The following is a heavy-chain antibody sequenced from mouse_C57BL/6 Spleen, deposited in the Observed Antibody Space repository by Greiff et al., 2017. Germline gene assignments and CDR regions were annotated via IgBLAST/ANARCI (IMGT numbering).Heavy chain of an antibody. CDR2: IYPGDGDT. CDR3: AKGLTTVVATRGAMDY. V-gene: IGHV1-82*01. D-gene: IGHD1-1*01. Sequence: VQLQQSGPELVKPGASVKISCKASGYAFSSSWMNWVKQRPGKGLEWIGRIYPGDGDTNYNGKFKGQATLSADNSSSTAYMQLSSLTYEDSAVYFCAKGLTTVVATRGAMDYWGQGTSVTVSS. CDR1: GYAFSSSW. J-gene: IGHJ4*01.